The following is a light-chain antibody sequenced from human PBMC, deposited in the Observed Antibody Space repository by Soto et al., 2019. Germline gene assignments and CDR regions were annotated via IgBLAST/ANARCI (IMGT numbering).Light chain of an antibody. Sequence: DIVITQSPLSLPVTPGEPASISCRSSQSLLHSNGYNYLDWYLQKPGQSPQLLIYLGSNRASGVPDRFSGSGSGTDFTLKISRVEAEDVGVYYCMQALQTPRYTFGQGTKLEIK. CDR1: QSLLHSNGYNY. CDR3: MQALQTPRYT. J-gene: IGKJ2*01. CDR2: LGS. V-gene: IGKV2-28*01.